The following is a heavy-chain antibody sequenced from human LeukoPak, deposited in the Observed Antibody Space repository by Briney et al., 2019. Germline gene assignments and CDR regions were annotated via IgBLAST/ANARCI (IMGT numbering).Heavy chain of an antibody. Sequence: ASVTVSCKASGYTFTAYYMHWVRQAPGQGLEWMTWINPNSGGTNFAQKFQGRVTVTRDTSITTAYMELTRLTSDDTAVYYCARGGASGRQPTADYWGQGTLVTVSS. V-gene: IGHV1-2*02. CDR3: ARGGASGRQPTADY. CDR1: GYTFTAYY. CDR2: INPNSGGT. J-gene: IGHJ4*02. D-gene: IGHD3-10*01.